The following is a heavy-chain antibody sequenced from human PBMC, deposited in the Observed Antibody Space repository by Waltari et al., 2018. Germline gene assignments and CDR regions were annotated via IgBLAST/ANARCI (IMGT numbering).Heavy chain of an antibody. CDR3: ARLDSSSWQTDY. J-gene: IGHJ4*02. Sequence: LVKPSETLSLTCTVSGGSISSSSYYWGWIRQPPGKGLEWIGSIYYSGSTYYNPSLKSRVTISVDTSKNQFSLKLSSVTAADTAVYYCARLDSSSWQTDYWGQGTLVTVSS. CDR1: GGSISSSSYY. V-gene: IGHV4-39*01. CDR2: IYYSGST. D-gene: IGHD6-13*01.